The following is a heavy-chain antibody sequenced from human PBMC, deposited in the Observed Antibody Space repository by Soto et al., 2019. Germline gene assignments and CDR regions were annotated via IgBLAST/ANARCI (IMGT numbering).Heavy chain of an antibody. CDR2: ISGSGGST. J-gene: IGHJ4*02. CDR3: ACLLRGPGYSYCRDY. D-gene: IGHD5-18*01. CDR1: GFTFSSYA. V-gene: IGHV3-23*01. Sequence: GGSLRLSCAASGFTFSSYAMSWVRQAPGKGLEWVSAISGSGGSTYYADSVKGRFTISRDNSKNTLYLQMNSLRAEDTAVYYCACLLRGPGYSYCRDYWGQGTLVTVSS.